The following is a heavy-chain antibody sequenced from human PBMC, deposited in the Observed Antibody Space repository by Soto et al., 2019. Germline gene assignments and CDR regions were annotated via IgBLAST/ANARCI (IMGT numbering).Heavy chain of an antibody. J-gene: IGHJ4*02. CDR3: ARLGYCSGGSCYRPFFDY. CDR2: INHSGST. D-gene: IGHD2-15*01. Sequence: SETLSLTCAVYGGSFSGYYWSWIRQPPGKGLEWIGEINHSGSTNYNPSLKSRVTISVDTSKNHFSLKLSSVTAADTAVYYCARLGYCSGGSCYRPFFDYWGQGTLVTVSS. CDR1: GGSFSGYY. V-gene: IGHV4-34*01.